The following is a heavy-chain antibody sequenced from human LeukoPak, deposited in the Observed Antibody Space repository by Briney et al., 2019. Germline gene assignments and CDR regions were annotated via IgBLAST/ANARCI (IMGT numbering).Heavy chain of an antibody. CDR3: AREVVNAFDI. V-gene: IGHV4-59*01. CDR2: IYYSGST. J-gene: IGHJ3*02. D-gene: IGHD4-23*01. Sequence: SETLSLTCTVSGGSISSYYWSWIRQPPGKGLEWIGYIYYSGSTNYNPSLKSRVTISVDTSKNQFSLKLSSVTAADTAVYYCAREVVNAFDIWGHGTMVTVSS. CDR1: GGSISSYY.